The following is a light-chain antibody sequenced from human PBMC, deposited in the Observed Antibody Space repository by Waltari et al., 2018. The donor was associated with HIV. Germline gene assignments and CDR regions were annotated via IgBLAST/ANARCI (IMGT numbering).Light chain of an antibody. J-gene: IGKJ3*01. CDR2: AAS. CDR3: QKYNRARGVT. Sequence: DIQMTQSPSSLSASVGDRVPITCRASQGINNYLACYQQKLGKVPNLLIYAASTLQSGVPSRFSGSGSGTDFTRTISSLQPEDVATYYCQKYNRARGVTFGPGTKVGIK. V-gene: IGKV1-27*01. CDR1: QGINNY.